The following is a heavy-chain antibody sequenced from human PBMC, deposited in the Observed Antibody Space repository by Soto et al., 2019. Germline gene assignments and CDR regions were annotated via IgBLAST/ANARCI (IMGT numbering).Heavy chain of an antibody. D-gene: IGHD1-26*01. J-gene: IGHJ6*02. CDR2: ISAYNGNT. V-gene: IGHV1-18*01. Sequence: GASVKVSCKASGYTFTSYGISWVRQAPGQGLEWMGWISAYNGNTNYAQKLQGRVTMTTDTSTSTAYMELRSLRSDDTAVYYCARDRSGSYYDYGMDVWGQGTTVTVSS. CDR3: ARDRSGSYYDYGMDV. CDR1: GYTFTSYG.